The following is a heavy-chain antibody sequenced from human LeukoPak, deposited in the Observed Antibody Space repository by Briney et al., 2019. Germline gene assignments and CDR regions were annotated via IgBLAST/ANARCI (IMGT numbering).Heavy chain of an antibody. Sequence: PGGSLRLSCAASGFTFSSYAMSWVRQAQGRGLEWVSLISASGGSTYYADSVKGRFTISRDNSKNALYLQMNSLRAEDTAVYFCAKRSPSYYFDYWGQGTLVTVSS. V-gene: IGHV3-23*01. J-gene: IGHJ4*02. D-gene: IGHD1-26*01. CDR1: GFTFSSYA. CDR3: AKRSPSYYFDY. CDR2: ISASGGST.